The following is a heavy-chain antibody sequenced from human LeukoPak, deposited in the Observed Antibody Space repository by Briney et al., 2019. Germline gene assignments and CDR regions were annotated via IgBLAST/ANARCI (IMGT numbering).Heavy chain of an antibody. J-gene: IGHJ4*02. Sequence: ASVKVSCKASGYTFTGYYMHWVRQAPGQGLEWMGWINPNSGGTNYAQKFQGRVTMTRDTSISTAYMELSSLRSDDTAVYYCGKRAYGGNSGPTDYWGQGTLVTVSS. CDR1: GYTFTGYY. CDR3: GKRAYGGNSGPTDY. V-gene: IGHV1-2*02. CDR2: INPNSGGT. D-gene: IGHD4-23*01.